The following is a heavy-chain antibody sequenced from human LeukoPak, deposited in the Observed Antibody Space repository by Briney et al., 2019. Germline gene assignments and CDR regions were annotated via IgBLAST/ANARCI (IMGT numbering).Heavy chain of an antibody. CDR1: DGSFSGFH. CDR3: ARRHSGDYLYWYFDL. V-gene: IGHV4-34*01. Sequence: PSETLSLTCAVYDGSFSGFHRTWIRRPPGKGLEWIGEINQIGDTNYIPSLKSRLTMSLDTSKRQFSLELSSVTAADTAIYYCARRHSGDYLYWYFDLWGRGTLVTVSS. CDR2: INQIGDT. D-gene: IGHD3-22*01. J-gene: IGHJ2*01.